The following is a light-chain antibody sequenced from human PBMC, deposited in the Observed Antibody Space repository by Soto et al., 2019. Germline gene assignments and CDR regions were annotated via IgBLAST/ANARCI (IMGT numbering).Light chain of an antibody. CDR1: QSLSRW. CDR2: DAS. J-gene: IGKJ1*01. CDR3: QQYNSYSTWT. V-gene: IGKV1-5*01. Sequence: DIQMTQSPSTLSASVGDRVTITCRASQSLSRWFACYQQKPGKAPKLLIYDASSLQSGVPSRFSGSGSGTEVTLSISSLQPDDSATYYCQQYNSYSTWTFGQGTKVEIK.